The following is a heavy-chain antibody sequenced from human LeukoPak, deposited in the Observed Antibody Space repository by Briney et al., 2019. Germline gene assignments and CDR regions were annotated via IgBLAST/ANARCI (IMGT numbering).Heavy chain of an antibody. CDR3: ARLDTSSGWPVDN. J-gene: IGHJ4*02. CDR1: GFTFSSYA. CDR2: ISYDGSNK. V-gene: IGHV3-30-3*01. D-gene: IGHD6-19*01. Sequence: PGGSLRLSCAASGFTFSSYAMPWVRQPPGKGLEWVAVISYDGSNKYYADSVKGRITISRDNSKNALYLQMNSLRTEDTAVYYCARLDTSSGWPVDNWGQGTLVTVSS.